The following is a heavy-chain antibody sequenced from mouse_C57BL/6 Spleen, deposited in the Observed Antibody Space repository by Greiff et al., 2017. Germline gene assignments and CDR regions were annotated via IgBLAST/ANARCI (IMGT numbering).Heavy chain of an antibody. J-gene: IGHJ2*01. CDR2: IHPNSGST. CDR1: GYTFTSYW. D-gene: IGHD1-1*01. CDR3: ARNYYGSSYDFDY. Sequence: QVQLQQSGAELVKPGASVKLSCKASGYTFTSYWMHWVKQRPGQGLEWIGMIHPNSGSTNYNEKFKNKATLTLDKSSSTADMQLSSLTSEDSAVYYCARNYYGSSYDFDYWGQGTTLTVSS. V-gene: IGHV1-64*01.